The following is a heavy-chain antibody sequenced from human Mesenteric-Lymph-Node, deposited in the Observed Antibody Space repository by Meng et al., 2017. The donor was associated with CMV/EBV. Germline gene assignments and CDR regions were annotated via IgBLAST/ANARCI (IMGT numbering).Heavy chain of an antibody. CDR1: GFPFNNYA. CDR3: ARGGVKVFYFNAMDV. D-gene: IGHD3-10*01. V-gene: IGHV3-23*01. J-gene: IGHJ6*02. Sequence: GGSLSLSCVASGFPFNNYAMNWVRQAPGKGLQWVSGIGDRGDRTYYADSEKGRFTISRDNSKNTLYLQMNSLRADDTAVYYCARGGVKVFYFNAMDVWGQGTPVTVSS. CDR2: IGDRGDRT.